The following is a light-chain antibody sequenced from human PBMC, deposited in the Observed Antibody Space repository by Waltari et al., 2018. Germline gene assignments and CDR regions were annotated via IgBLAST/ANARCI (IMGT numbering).Light chain of an antibody. J-gene: IGLJ2*01. V-gene: IGLV2-11*01. CDR2: DVT. Sequence: QSALTQPRSVSGSPGQSVTISCTGTSSDVGGYNYVSWYQQHPGNAPKLIIYDVTKRPSGVPDRFSVSKSGNTASLTISGLQAEDEADYYCCSYAGPYTLIIFGGGTKLTVV. CDR3: CSYAGPYTLII. CDR1: SSDVGGYNY.